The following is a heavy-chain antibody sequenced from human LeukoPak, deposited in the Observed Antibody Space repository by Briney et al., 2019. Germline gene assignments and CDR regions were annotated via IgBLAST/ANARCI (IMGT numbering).Heavy chain of an antibody. D-gene: IGHD6-19*01. CDR3: ARRGSGWNAFDI. J-gene: IGHJ3*02. V-gene: IGHV4-34*01. Sequence: KPSETLSLACAVYSGSFSSYQWNWIRQPPGKGLEWIGEISHRGTTNYNPSLKSRVTMSVDTSKNQFSLKLSSVTAADTAVYYCARRGSGWNAFDIWGQGTMVTVSS. CDR1: SGSFSSYQ. CDR2: ISHRGTT.